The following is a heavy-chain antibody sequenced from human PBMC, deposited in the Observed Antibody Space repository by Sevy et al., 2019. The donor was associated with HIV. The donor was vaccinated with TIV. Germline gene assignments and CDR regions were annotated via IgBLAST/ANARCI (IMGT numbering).Heavy chain of an antibody. V-gene: IGHV4-30-4*01. CDR1: GGSISSNDNY. Sequence: SETLSLTCTVSGGSISSNDNYWSWIRQPPGKGLEWIGYIYYSGSAYYNPSLKSRVTISVDTSKNQFSLNLSSVTAADTAVYYCARNTYYYGSGWEWFDPWGQGTLVTVSS. CDR2: IYYSGSA. CDR3: ARNTYYYGSGWEWFDP. J-gene: IGHJ5*02. D-gene: IGHD3-10*01.